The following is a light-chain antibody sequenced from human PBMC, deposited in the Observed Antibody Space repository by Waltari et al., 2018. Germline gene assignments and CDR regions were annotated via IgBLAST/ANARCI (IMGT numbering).Light chain of an antibody. Sequence: TCSSGSIASNYVQWYQQRSGRAPTTVIYEDKQRHSGVPDRFSGSIDSSSNSASHTISGLKTEDEADYYCQSYDSSNWVFGGGTELTVL. J-gene: IGLJ3*02. CDR1: SGSIASNY. CDR2: EDK. CDR3: QSYDSSNWV. V-gene: IGLV6-57*02.